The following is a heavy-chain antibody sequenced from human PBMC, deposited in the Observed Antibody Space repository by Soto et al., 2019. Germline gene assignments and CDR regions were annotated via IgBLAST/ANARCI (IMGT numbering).Heavy chain of an antibody. Sequence: QITLKESGPTLVKPTQTLTVTCTFSGFSLTSSGVGVGWIRQPPGKALEWVALIYWDDDIRYSPSLKSRLTITKDTSKNQVVLKMTNMDPVDTATYYFARSYYGFQGPTIRWFDPWGQGILVTVSS. CDR1: GFSLTSSGVG. D-gene: IGHD3-3*01. CDR2: IYWDDDI. J-gene: IGHJ5*02. CDR3: ARSYYGFQGPTIRWFDP. V-gene: IGHV2-5*02.